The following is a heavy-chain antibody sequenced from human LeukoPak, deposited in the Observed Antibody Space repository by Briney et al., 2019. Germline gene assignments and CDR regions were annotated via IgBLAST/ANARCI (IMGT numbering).Heavy chain of an antibody. CDR2: ISSDGSTT. J-gene: IGHJ4*02. V-gene: IGHV3-74*01. D-gene: IGHD6-19*01. CDR3: ARAVAGYFDY. CDR1: GFTFSTYW. Sequence: SGGSLRLSCAASGFTFSTYWMHWVRQAPGKGLVWVSRISSDGSTTSYADSVKGRFTISRDNAKNTLYLQMNSLRAEDTAVYYCARAVAGYFDYWGRGTLVTVSS.